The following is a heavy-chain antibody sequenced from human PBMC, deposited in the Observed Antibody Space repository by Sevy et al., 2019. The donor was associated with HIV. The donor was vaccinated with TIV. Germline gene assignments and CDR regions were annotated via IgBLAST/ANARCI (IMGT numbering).Heavy chain of an antibody. CDR2: ISYDGSNK. V-gene: IGHV3-30*04. J-gene: IGHJ3*02. CDR1: GFTFSSNA. Sequence: GGSLRLSCAASGFTFSSNAMHWVRQAPGKGLEWVAVISYDGSNKYYADSVKGRFTISRDNSKNTLYLQMNSLRAEDTAVYYCARAQVAARPIGAFDIWGQGTMVTVSS. CDR3: ARAQVAARPIGAFDI. D-gene: IGHD6-6*01.